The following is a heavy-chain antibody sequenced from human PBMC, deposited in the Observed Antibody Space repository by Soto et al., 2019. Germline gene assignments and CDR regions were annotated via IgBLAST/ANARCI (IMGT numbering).Heavy chain of an antibody. CDR3: TRDDIGLGIDY. CDR2: ISGSGGST. J-gene: IGHJ4*02. CDR1: GFTFSSYA. V-gene: IGHV3-23*01. D-gene: IGHD1-26*01. Sequence: GGSLRLSCAASGFTFSSYAMSWVRQAPGKGLEWVSAISGSGGSTYYADSVKGRFTISRDNSKNTLYLQMNSLRAEDTAVYYCTRDDIGLGIDYWGPGTLVTVSS.